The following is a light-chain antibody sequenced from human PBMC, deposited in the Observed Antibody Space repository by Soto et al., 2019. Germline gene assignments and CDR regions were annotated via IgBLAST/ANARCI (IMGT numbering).Light chain of an antibody. CDR2: GAS. Sequence: AIKVTQSPTSLSASVGDRVTINCRSSQDIRTYLGWYQQKPGKAPQLLIYGASSLQRGVSSRFSGSGFCTDFTLTISSLQPEDSATYYCLQDRSHFWTFGQGTKVDIK. CDR3: LQDRSHFWT. CDR1: QDIRTY. V-gene: IGKV1-6*01. J-gene: IGKJ1*01.